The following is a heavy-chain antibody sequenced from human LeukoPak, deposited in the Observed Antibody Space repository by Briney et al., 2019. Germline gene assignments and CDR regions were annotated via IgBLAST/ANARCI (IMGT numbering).Heavy chain of an antibody. CDR2: ISSSSRTI. CDR1: GFTFSNYN. V-gene: IGHV3-48*01. CDR3: ARVRRDP. J-gene: IGHJ5*02. Sequence: GGSLRLSCAASGFTFSNYNMNWVRQAPGKGLEWVSYISSSSRTIYYADSVKGRFTISRDNAKNSLYLQMNSLRAEDTAVYYCARVRRDPWGQGTLVTVSS.